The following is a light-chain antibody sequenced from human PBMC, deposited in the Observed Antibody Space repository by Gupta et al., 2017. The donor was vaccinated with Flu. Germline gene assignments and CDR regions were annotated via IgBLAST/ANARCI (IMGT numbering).Light chain of an antibody. J-gene: IGLJ1*01. CDR2: EVS. Sequence: QSALTQPASESGSPGQAITISCTGPSSDVGGYDYVAWYQQHPAKPPKLIIFEVSNRPSGVSNRFSGSKAGNTASLTISGLQAEDEADYYCSSDTSSITYVFGTGTKVAVL. CDR3: SSDTSSITYV. V-gene: IGLV2-14*01. CDR1: SSDVGGYDY.